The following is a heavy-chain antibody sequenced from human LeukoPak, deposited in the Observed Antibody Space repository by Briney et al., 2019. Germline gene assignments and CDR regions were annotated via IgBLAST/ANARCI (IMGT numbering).Heavy chain of an antibody. V-gene: IGHV3-74*01. CDR1: GFTFNRFW. J-gene: IGHJ3*02. Sequence: AGSLRLSCAASGFTFNRFWMHWVRQAPGKGLVWVSRIISDGSSTNYADSVKGRFTISRDNAKNTLYLQMNSLRAEDTALYYCAREDVDITVATSGAFDIWGQGTMVTAFS. D-gene: IGHD6-19*01. CDR3: AREDVDITVATSGAFDI. CDR2: IISDGSST.